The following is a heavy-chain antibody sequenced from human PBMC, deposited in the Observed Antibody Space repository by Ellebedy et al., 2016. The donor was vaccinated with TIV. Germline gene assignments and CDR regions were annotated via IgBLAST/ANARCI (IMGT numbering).Heavy chain of an antibody. Sequence: MPSETLSLTCVVSGVSIGDTRYYWAWIRQSPGKGLEWIGIFYYRWLTYESPSFKSRATISVDTSKNQCSLKLSPVTAADTALYYCARHAPSYDFWSAPGFDYWGQGTLLTVSS. D-gene: IGHD3-3*01. CDR2: FYYRWLT. V-gene: IGHV4-39*01. CDR3: ARHAPSYDFWSAPGFDY. J-gene: IGHJ4*02. CDR1: GVSIGDTRYY.